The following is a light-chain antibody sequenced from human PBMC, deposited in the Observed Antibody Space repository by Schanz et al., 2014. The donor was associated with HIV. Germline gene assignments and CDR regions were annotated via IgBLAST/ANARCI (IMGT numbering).Light chain of an antibody. CDR3: QQYAVSSWT. J-gene: IGKJ1*01. V-gene: IGKV3-15*01. CDR2: GAS. CDR1: QTVSNN. Sequence: EIVMTQSPGTLSVSPGERATLSCRASQTVSNNLAWYQQKPGQAPRLLIYGASTRVTGIPARFSGSGSGTEFTLTISSLQPDDFATYYCQQYAVSSWTFGLGTRV.